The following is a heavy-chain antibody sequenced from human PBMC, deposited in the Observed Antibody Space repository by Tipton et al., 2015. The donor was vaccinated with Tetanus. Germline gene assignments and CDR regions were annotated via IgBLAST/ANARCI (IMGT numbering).Heavy chain of an antibody. J-gene: IGHJ4*02. CDR3: ARQYDSSGYFFNSPYGY. CDR2: ISYDGSNK. CDR1: GFTFSSYA. D-gene: IGHD3-22*01. V-gene: IGHV3-30-3*01. Sequence: SLRLSCAASGFTFSSYAMHWVRQAPGKGLEWVAVISYDGSNKYYADSVKGRFTISRDNSKNTLYLQMNSLRAEDTAVYYCARQYDSSGYFFNSPYGYWGQGTLVTVSS.